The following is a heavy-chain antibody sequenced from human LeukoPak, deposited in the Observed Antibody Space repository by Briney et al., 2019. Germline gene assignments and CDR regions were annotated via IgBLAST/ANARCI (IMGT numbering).Heavy chain of an antibody. CDR2: IYYSGSI. CDR3: ARDRWDSSGYYSLDY. D-gene: IGHD3-22*01. CDR1: GGSIGSYY. Sequence: SETLSLTCTVSGGSIGSYYWSWIRQPPGKGLEWIGYIYYSGSINYDPSLKSRVTISVDTSKNQFSLKLSSVTAADRAVYYCARDRWDSSGYYSLDYWGQGTLVTVSS. V-gene: IGHV4-59*01. J-gene: IGHJ4*02.